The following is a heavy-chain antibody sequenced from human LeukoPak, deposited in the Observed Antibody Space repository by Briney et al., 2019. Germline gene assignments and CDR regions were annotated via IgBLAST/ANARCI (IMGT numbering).Heavy chain of an antibody. CDR1: GFTLSSYG. V-gene: IGHV3-30*18. Sequence: PGGSLRLSCAASGFTLSSYGMHWVRQAPGKGLEWVAVISYDGSNKYCADSVKGRFTISRDNSKNTLYLQMNSLRAEDTAVYYCAKSYGDYVYYYYYGMDVWGQGTTVTVSS. CDR2: ISYDGSNK. CDR3: AKSYGDYVYYYYYGMDV. J-gene: IGHJ6*02. D-gene: IGHD4-17*01.